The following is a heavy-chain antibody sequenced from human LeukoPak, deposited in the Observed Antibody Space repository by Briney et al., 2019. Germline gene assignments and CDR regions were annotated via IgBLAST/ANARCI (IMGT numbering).Heavy chain of an antibody. CDR3: ARSSAYYNEADI. J-gene: IGHJ3*02. CDR2: INPSGGST. V-gene: IGHV1-46*04. D-gene: IGHD3-9*01. CDR1: GYTFTNYY. Sequence: ASVKASCKTSGYTFTNYYMHWVRQAPGQGLEWMGIINPSGGSTTYAQKLQGRLTMTSDTSTSTVYMELSSLRSEDTAVYYCARSSAYYNEADIWGQGTMVTVSS.